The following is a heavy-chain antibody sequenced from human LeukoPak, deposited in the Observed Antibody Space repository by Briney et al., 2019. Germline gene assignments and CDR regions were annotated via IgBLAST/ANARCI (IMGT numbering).Heavy chain of an antibody. V-gene: IGHV4-30-2*01. CDR2: IYHSGST. J-gene: IGHJ3*02. CDR3: ARVGLMVRGVISAFDI. CDR1: GGSISSGGYY. D-gene: IGHD3-10*01. Sequence: PSQTLSLTCTVSGGSISSGGYYWSWIRQPPGKGLEWIGYIYHSGSTYYNPSLKSRVTISVDRSKNQFSLKLSSVTAADTAVYYCARVGLMVRGVISAFDIWGQGTMVTVSS.